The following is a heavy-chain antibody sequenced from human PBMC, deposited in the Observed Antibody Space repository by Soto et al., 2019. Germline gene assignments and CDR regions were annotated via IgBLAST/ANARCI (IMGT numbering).Heavy chain of an antibody. J-gene: IGHJ4*02. V-gene: IGHV3-30*18. D-gene: IGHD1-1*01. Sequence: QVQLVESGGGVVQPGRSLRLSCAASGFIIGSYGMHWVRQAPGKGLEWVAVITYDGSNKYYADSVRGRFSISRDNSRNTVYLQMHSLRAEDTVVYYCAKDPQATGTQYWGRGTLVTVSS. CDR1: GFIIGSYG. CDR3: AKDPQATGTQY. CDR2: ITYDGSNK.